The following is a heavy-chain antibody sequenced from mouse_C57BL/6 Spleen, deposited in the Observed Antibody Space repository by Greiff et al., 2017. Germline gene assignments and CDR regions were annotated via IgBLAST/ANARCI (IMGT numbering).Heavy chain of an antibody. V-gene: IGHV1-20*01. CDR1: GYSFTGYF. CDR3: ARTVITTVVGGLGY. D-gene: IGHD1-1*01. J-gene: IGHJ2*01. CDR2: INPYNGAT. Sequence: EVQLQQSGPELVKPGDSVKISCKASGYSFTGYFMNWVMQSHGKSLEWIGRINPYNGATFYNQKFKGKATLTVDKSSSTAHMELRSLTSADSAVYYCARTVITTVVGGLGYWGQGTTLTVSS.